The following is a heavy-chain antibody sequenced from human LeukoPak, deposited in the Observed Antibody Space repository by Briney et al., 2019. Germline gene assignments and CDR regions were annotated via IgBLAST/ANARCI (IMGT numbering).Heavy chain of an antibody. CDR3: AREESIAVAGTYYYYYYMDV. V-gene: IGHV3-48*04. Sequence: PGGSLRLSCAASGFTFSSYSMLWVRQAPGKGLEWVSYISSSSSTIYYADSVKGRFTISRDNAKNSLYLQMNSLRAEDTAVYYCAREESIAVAGTYYYYYYMDVWGKGTTVTVSS. CDR1: GFTFSSYS. CDR2: ISSSSSTI. D-gene: IGHD6-19*01. J-gene: IGHJ6*03.